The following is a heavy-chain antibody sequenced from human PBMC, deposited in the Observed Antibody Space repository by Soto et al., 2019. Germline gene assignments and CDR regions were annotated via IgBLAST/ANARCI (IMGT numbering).Heavy chain of an antibody. J-gene: IGHJ4*02. CDR2: VSYSGSP. CDR1: GASVSSSHY. CDR3: ARHYNAGAFFDY. Sequence: QLQLQESGPGLVKSSETLSLTCSVSGASVSSSHYWGWIRQPPGKGLEWIGSVSYSGSPYYSPSFKSRISISVDTSNNQVSLGVRSVTATDTAVYFCARHYNAGAFFDYWGPGKLVTVSS. V-gene: IGHV4-39*01. D-gene: IGHD1-20*01.